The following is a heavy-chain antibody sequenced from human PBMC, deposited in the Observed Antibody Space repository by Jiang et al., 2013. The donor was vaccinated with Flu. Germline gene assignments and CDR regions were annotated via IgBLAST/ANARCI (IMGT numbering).Heavy chain of an antibody. J-gene: IGHJ4*02. D-gene: IGHD3-3*01. CDR1: GFTFSNYA. V-gene: IGHV3-64*01. Sequence: QLVESGGGLVQPGGSLRLSCAASGFTFSNYAMHWVRQAPGKGLQYVSAISSNGDSTYYANSVKGRFIISRDNSKNTLHLQMGSLRAEDMAVYYCVRVGVSGVYDSWGQGILVIVSS. CDR2: ISSNGDST. CDR3: VRVGVSGVYDS.